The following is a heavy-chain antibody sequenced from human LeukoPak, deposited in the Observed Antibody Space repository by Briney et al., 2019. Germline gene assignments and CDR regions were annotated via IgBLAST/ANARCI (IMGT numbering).Heavy chain of an antibody. CDR3: ARGVVGATTGAYSFDY. CDR1: GGTFSSCA. D-gene: IGHD1-26*01. CDR2: IIPIFGTA. V-gene: IGHV1-69*13. J-gene: IGHJ4*02. Sequence: ASVKVSCKASGGTFSSCAISGVRQAPGQGLEWMGGIIPIFGTADYAQKFQGRVTITADESTSTAYMELSSLKSEDTAVYYCARGVVGATTGAYSFDYWGQGTLVTVSS.